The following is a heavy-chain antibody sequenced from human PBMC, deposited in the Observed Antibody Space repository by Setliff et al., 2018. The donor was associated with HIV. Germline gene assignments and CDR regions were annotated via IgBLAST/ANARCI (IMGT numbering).Heavy chain of an antibody. J-gene: IGHJ5*02. CDR2: IYYSGST. CDR1: GGSISNSRYY. V-gene: IGHV4-39*01. D-gene: IGHD3-22*01. CDR3: ASRLYYYDSSGYLREEGFDP. Sequence: SETLSLTCTVSGGSISNSRYYWSWIRQPPGKGLEWIGSIYYSGSTYYNPSLKSRFTISVDTSKNQFSLKLSSVTASDAAVYYCASRLYYYDSSGYLREEGFDPWGQGTLVTVSS.